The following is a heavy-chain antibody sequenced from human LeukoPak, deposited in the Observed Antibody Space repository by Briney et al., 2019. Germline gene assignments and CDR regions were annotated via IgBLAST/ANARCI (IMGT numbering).Heavy chain of an antibody. D-gene: IGHD3-22*01. Sequence: PSETLSLTCTVSGGSISSYYWSWVRQPPGKGLEWIGYIYYSGSTNYNPSLKSRVTISVDTSKNHFSLQLSSVTAADTAVYYCARESDYYDSSGYYFDYWGQGTLVTVSS. CDR2: IYYSGST. J-gene: IGHJ4*02. CDR3: ARESDYYDSSGYYFDY. V-gene: IGHV4-59*01. CDR1: GGSISSYY.